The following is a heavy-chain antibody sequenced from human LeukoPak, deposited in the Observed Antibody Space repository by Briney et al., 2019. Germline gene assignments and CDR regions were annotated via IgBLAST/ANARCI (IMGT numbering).Heavy chain of an antibody. V-gene: IGHV3-9*01. D-gene: IGHD3-3*01. CDR1: GFTFDDYA. J-gene: IGHJ4*02. CDR2: ISWNSGSI. Sequence: PGRSLRLSCAASGFTFDDYAMHWVRQAPGKGLEWVSGISWNSGSIGYADSVKGRFTISRDNAKNSLYLQMNSLRAEDTALYYCAKDSELTIFGVVNYFDYWGQGTLVTVSS. CDR3: AKDSELTIFGVVNYFDY.